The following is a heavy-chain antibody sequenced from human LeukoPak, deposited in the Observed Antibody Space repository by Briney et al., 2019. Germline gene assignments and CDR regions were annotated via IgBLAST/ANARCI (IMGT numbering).Heavy chain of an antibody. CDR3: ASSYYYDSSGYYYPYYFDY. D-gene: IGHD3-22*01. CDR1: GGTFSSYA. CDR2: LIPIFGTA. J-gene: IGHJ4*02. Sequence: GASVKVSCKASGGTFSSYAISWVRQAPGQGLEWMGGLIPIFGTANYAQKFQGRVTITADESTSTAYMELSSLRSEDTAVYYCASSYYYDSSGYYYPYYFDYWGQGTLVTVSS. V-gene: IGHV1-69*01.